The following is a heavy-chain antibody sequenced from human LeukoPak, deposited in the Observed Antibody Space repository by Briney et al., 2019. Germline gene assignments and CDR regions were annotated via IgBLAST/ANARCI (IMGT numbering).Heavy chain of an antibody. V-gene: IGHV3-74*01. Sequence: TGGSLRLSCAASGFIFSRYWMHWVRQAPGKELVWVSRINNDGSITNSADSVKGRFTISRDNAKDVLYLQMDSLRVEDTAIYYCARGSSVLGAIDNWGQGTLVAVSS. J-gene: IGHJ4*02. CDR1: GFIFSRYW. D-gene: IGHD6-6*01. CDR3: ARGSSVLGAIDN. CDR2: INNDGSIT.